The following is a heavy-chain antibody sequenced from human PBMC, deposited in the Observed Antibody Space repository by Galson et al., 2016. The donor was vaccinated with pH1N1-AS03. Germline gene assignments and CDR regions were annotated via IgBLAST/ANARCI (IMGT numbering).Heavy chain of an antibody. D-gene: IGHD3-22*01. V-gene: IGHV4-61*01. J-gene: IGHJ6*02. Sequence: ETLSLTCPVSGDSVSGGTYYWNWIRQPPGKGLEWIGYIYYTGITNYNPSLESRLTISIDRSKNQISLTLGSVTAADTAMYYCARDSMIVDGMDVWGQGTTVTVSS. CDR3: ARDSMIVDGMDV. CDR2: IYYTGIT. CDR1: GDSVSGGTYY.